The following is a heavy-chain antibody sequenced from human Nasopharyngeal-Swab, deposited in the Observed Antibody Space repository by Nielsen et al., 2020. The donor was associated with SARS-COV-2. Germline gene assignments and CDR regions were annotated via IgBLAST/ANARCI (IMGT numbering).Heavy chain of an antibody. J-gene: IGHJ5*02. CDR1: GFTFSSYA. D-gene: IGHD3-10*01. CDR3: VKDLGTGVRFDP. V-gene: IGHV3-64D*06. Sequence: GGYLRLSCSASGFTFSSYAMHWVRQDPGKGLEYVSAISSNGGSTYYADSVKGRFTISRDNSKNTLYLQMSSLRAEDTAVYYCVKDLGTGVRFDPWGQGTLVTVSS. CDR2: ISSNGGST.